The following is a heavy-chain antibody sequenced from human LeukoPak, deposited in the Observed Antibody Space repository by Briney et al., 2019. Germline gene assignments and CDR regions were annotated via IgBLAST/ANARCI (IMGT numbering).Heavy chain of an antibody. CDR1: GFTFRSFG. CDR2: VTGSGSST. CDR3: ARDGKYDSSAYYSLDY. D-gene: IGHD3-22*01. Sequence: PGGSLRLSCAASGFTFRSFGMTWVRQAPGKGLEWVSSVTGSGSSTYYADSVKGRFTISRDTSKNTLYLQMSSLRVEDTAVYYCARDGKYDSSAYYSLDYWGQGTLVTVSS. V-gene: IGHV3-23*01. J-gene: IGHJ4*02.